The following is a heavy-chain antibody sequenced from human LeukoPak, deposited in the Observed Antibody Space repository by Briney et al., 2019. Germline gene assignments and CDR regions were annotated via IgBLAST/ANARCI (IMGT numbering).Heavy chain of an antibody. V-gene: IGHV4-61*01. CDR3: ARIEDYGGNSVNY. CDR2: IYYSGST. J-gene: IGHJ4*02. D-gene: IGHD4-23*01. Sequence: PSETPSLTCTVSGGSVSSGSYYWSWIRQPPGKGLEWMGYIYYSGSTNYNPSLKSRVTISVDTSKNQFSLKLSSVTAADTAVYYCARIEDYGGNSVNYWGQGTLVTVSS. CDR1: GGSVSSGSYY.